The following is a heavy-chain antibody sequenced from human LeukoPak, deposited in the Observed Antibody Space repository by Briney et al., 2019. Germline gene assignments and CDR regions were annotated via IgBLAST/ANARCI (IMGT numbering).Heavy chain of an antibody. Sequence: PSKTLSLTCPVSGYSISSGYYWGWIRQPPGKGLEWIGSIYHSGSTYYNPSLKSRVTISVDTSKNQFSLKLSSVTAADTGVYYCALDSSAYYYSDAFDIWGQGTMVTVSS. CDR1: GYSISSGYY. CDR3: ALDSSAYYYSDAFDI. CDR2: IYHSGST. V-gene: IGHV4-38-2*02. J-gene: IGHJ3*02. D-gene: IGHD3-22*01.